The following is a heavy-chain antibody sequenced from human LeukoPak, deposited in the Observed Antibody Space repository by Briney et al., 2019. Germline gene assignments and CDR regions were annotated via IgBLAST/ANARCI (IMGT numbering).Heavy chain of an antibody. CDR2: IYYSGST. CDR1: GGSIIGVSYF. D-gene: IGHD3-10*01. V-gene: IGHV4-39*01. CDR3: VHGSGSFRYYLDY. J-gene: IGHJ4*02. Sequence: SETLSLTCTVSGGSIIGVSYFWGWIRQPPGKGLEWIGSIYYSGSTYYNPSLKSRVTISVDTSKSQFSLKLSSVTAADTAVYYCVHGSGSFRYYLDYWGQGTLVTVSS.